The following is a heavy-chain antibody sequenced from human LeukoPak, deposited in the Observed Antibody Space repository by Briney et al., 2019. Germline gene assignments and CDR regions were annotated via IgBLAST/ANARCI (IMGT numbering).Heavy chain of an antibody. CDR1: GYSISSGFY. CDR3: ARVGSIASRRFDP. V-gene: IGHV4-38-2*02. J-gene: IGHJ5*02. D-gene: IGHD6-6*01. Sequence: SETLSLTCSVSGYSISSGFYWGRIRQPPGKGLEWIGSIYNSGSTYYNPSLKSRVTISVDTSKNQFSLKLSSVTAADTAVYYCARVGSIASRRFDPWGQGTLVAVSS. CDR2: IYNSGST.